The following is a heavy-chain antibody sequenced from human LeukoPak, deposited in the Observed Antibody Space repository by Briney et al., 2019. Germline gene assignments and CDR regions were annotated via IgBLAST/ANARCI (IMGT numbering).Heavy chain of an antibody. CDR2: ISSSGSTI. V-gene: IGHV3-11*01. CDR1: GFTFSDYY. J-gene: IGHJ4*02. CDR3: ASSQWELLSFGY. D-gene: IGHD1-26*01. Sequence: GGSLRLSCAASGFTFSDYYVSWIRQAPGKGLEWVSYISSSGSTIYYADSVKGRFTISRDNAKNSLYLQMNSLRAEDTAVYYCASSQWELLSFGYWGQGTLVTVSS.